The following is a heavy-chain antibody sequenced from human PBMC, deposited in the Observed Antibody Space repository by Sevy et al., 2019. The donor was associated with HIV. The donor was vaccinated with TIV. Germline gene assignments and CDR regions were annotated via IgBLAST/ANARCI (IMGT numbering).Heavy chain of an antibody. Sequence: GGSLRLSCAASGFAFHEYSMSWIRQAPGKGLEWVATLSFGCGKMNYADSVKGRFTISRDNSKNSFYLQMDNLRVEDTALYYCAREGCSRPHDYWGQGTRVTVSS. CDR1: GFAFHEYS. CDR3: AREGCSRPHDY. D-gene: IGHD2-8*01. J-gene: IGHJ4*01. CDR2: LSFGCGKM. V-gene: IGHV3-23*01.